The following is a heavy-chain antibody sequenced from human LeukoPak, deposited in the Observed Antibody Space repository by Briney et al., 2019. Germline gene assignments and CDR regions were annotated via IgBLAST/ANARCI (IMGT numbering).Heavy chain of an antibody. Sequence: LRLSCAASGFTFSRYTMNWVRQAPGKELEWISNIRSESSSTTYADSVKGRFTISRDNAKSSLYLQINSLRAEDTAVYYCVRDLNWAFDYWGQGTLVTVSS. CDR2: IRSESSST. J-gene: IGHJ4*02. V-gene: IGHV3-48*01. D-gene: IGHD3-16*01. CDR3: VRDLNWAFDY. CDR1: GFTFSRYT.